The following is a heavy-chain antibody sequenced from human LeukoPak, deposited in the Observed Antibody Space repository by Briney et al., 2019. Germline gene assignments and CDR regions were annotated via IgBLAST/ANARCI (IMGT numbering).Heavy chain of an antibody. D-gene: IGHD1-26*01. Sequence: GGSLRLSCAASGFTFSSYAMSWVRQAPGKGLEWVSAISGSGGSTYYADSVKGRFTISRDNSKNTLYLQMNSLRAEDTAVYYCAKAPGIVISPGSVNWGQGTLVTVSS. J-gene: IGHJ4*02. CDR1: GFTFSSYA. CDR2: ISGSGGST. V-gene: IGHV3-23*01. CDR3: AKAPGIVISPGSVN.